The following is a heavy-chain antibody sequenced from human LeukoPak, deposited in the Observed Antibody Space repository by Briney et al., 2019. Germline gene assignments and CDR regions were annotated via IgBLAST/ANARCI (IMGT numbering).Heavy chain of an antibody. CDR3: AKDNRYYDSSGYYSG. CDR1: GFTVSSNY. D-gene: IGHD3-22*01. J-gene: IGHJ4*02. CDR2: IYSGGST. Sequence: PGGSLRLSCAASGFTVSSNYMSWVRQAPGKGLEWVSVIYSGGSTYYADSVKGRFTISRDNSKNTLYLQMNSLRAEDTAVYYCAKDNRYYDSSGYYSGWGQGTLVTVSS. V-gene: IGHV3-53*01.